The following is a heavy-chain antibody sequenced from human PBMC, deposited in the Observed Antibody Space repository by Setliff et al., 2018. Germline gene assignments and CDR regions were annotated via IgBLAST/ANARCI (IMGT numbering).Heavy chain of an antibody. Sequence: GGSLRLSCAASGFTFSNYQMHWVRQAPGKVLVWVSRSNSDGSSTAYADSVKGRFTISRDNAKNTLYLQMNSLRADDTAVYYCAKDLPTNYYSALQYFDYWGQGTLVTVSS. V-gene: IGHV3-74*01. CDR1: GFTFSNYQ. CDR2: SNSDGSST. CDR3: AKDLPTNYYSALQYFDY. D-gene: IGHD3-10*01. J-gene: IGHJ4*02.